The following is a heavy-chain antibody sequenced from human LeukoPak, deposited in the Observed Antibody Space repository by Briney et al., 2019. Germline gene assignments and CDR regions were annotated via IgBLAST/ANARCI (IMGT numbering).Heavy chain of an antibody. D-gene: IGHD3-10*01. CDR3: ASSSYCYGSGIRLDY. J-gene: IGHJ4*02. Sequence: SNKYYADSMKGRFTISRDNSKNTLYLQMNSLRAEDTAVYYCASSSYCYGSGIRLDYWGQGTLVTVSS. CDR2: SNK. V-gene: IGHV3-30*01.